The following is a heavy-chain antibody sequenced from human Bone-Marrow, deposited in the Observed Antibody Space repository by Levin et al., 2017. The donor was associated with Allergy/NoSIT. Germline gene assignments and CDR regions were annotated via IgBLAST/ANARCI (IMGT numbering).Heavy chain of an antibody. CDR3: AREDRSTFDS. CDR1: GGSISRGGYH. J-gene: IGHJ4*02. Sequence: SETLSLTCIVSGGSISRGGYHWTWIRQHAGKGLEWIGYIYYSGSTYYNPSLKSRAMISVDTSKNQFSLKVSSATAADTAVYYCAREDRSTFDSWGQGTLVTVSS. D-gene: IGHD2-15*01. V-gene: IGHV4-31*03. CDR2: IYYSGST.